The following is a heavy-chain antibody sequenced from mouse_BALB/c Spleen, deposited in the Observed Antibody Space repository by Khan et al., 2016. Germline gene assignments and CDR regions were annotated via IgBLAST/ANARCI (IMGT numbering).Heavy chain of an antibody. J-gene: IGHJ2*01. D-gene: IGHD2-2*01. V-gene: IGHV3-1*02. CDR1: GYSITSGYS. CDR3: AGVTTGDYFSY. Sequence: EVQLQESGPDLVKPSQSLSLTCTVTGYSITSGYSWHWIRQFPGNKLEWMAYIHYSGSTYYNPSLTSRISLTRATSKHLLILKLNSVTTEDPATCYCAGVTTGDYFSYWGQGTTLTVSS. CDR2: IHYSGST.